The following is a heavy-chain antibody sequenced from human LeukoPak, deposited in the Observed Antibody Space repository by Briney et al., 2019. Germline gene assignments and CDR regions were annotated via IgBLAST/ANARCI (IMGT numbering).Heavy chain of an antibody. V-gene: IGHV1-24*01. J-gene: IGHJ3*02. CDR1: GYTLTELS. CDR3: ARGQALYDYVWGSYRYSAFDI. Sequence: ASVKVSCKVSGYTLTELSMHWVRQAPGKGLEWMGGFDPEDGETIYAQKFQGRVTITADKSTSTAYMELSSLRSEDTAVYYCARGQALYDYVWGSYRYSAFDIWGQGTMVTVSS. CDR2: FDPEDGET. D-gene: IGHD3-16*02.